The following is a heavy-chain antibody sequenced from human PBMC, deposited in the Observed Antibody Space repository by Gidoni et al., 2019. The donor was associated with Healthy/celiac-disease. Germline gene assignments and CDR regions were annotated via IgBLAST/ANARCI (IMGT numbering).Heavy chain of an antibody. V-gene: IGHV3-21*01. CDR1: GFTFSSYS. CDR3: ARARGERTWIQNFYYYYGMDV. CDR2: ISSSSSYI. D-gene: IGHD5-18*01. J-gene: IGHJ6*02. Sequence: EVQLVESGGGLVKPGGSLRLSCAASGFTFSSYSMNWVRQAPGKGLEWVSSISSSSSYIYYADSVKGRFTISRDNAKNSLYLQMNSLRAEDTAVYYCARARGERTWIQNFYYYYGMDVWGQGTTVTVSS.